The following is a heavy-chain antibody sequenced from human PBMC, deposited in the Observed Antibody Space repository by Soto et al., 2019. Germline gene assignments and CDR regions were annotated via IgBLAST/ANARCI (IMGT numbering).Heavy chain of an antibody. J-gene: IGHJ5*02. CDR1: GFTFSDHY. CDR3: ARDLGS. Sequence: EVQLVESGGGLVKPEGSLRLSCEASGFTFSDHYMAWVGQPPGKGLEWVGRSRNKANSYTTEYAASVRGRFTISRDDSKNSLYLQMNSLKTEDTAVYYCARDLGSWGQGTLVTVSS. CDR2: SRNKANSYTT. V-gene: IGHV3-72*01.